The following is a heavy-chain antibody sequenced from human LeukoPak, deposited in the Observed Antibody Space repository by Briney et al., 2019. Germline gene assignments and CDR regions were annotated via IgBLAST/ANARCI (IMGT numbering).Heavy chain of an antibody. J-gene: IGHJ4*02. Sequence: ASVKVSCKASGYTFTSYDINWVRQATGQGLEWMGWMNPNSGNTGYAQKFQGGVTMTRNTSISTAYMELSSLRSEDTAVYYCARGILWFEETFDYWGQGTLVTVSS. CDR1: GYTFTSYD. V-gene: IGHV1-8*01. CDR2: MNPNSGNT. D-gene: IGHD3-10*01. CDR3: ARGILWFEETFDY.